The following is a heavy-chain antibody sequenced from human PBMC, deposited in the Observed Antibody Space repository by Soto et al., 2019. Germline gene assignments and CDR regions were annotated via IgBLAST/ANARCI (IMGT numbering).Heavy chain of an antibody. CDR3: ARGDPLLWFGEKVYYGMDV. CDR2: IYYSGST. J-gene: IGHJ6*02. CDR1: GGSISSYY. D-gene: IGHD3-10*01. Sequence: QVQLQESGPGLVKPSETLSLTCTVSGGSISSYYWSWIRQPPGKGLEWIGYIYYSGSTNYNPSLKSRVTISVDTSNNQFSLKRSSVTAADTAVYYCARGDPLLWFGEKVYYGMDVWGQGTTVTVSS. V-gene: IGHV4-59*01.